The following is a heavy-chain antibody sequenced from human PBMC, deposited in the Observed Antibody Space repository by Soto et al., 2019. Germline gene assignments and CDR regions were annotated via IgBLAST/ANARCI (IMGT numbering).Heavy chain of an antibody. CDR3: AKDLFGGVVYDILTGYYTAGMDV. J-gene: IGHJ6*02. V-gene: IGHV3-23*01. D-gene: IGHD3-9*01. CDR1: GFTFSSYA. Sequence: GGSLRLSCAASGFTFSSYAMSWVRQAPGKGLEWVSAISGSGGSTYYADSVKGRFTISRDNSKNTLYLQMNSLRAEDTAVYYCAKDLFGGVVYDILTGYYTAGMDVWGQGTTVTVSS. CDR2: ISGSGGST.